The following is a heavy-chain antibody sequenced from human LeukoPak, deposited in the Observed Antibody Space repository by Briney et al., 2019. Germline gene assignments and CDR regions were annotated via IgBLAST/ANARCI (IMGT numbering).Heavy chain of an antibody. D-gene: IGHD3-10*01. CDR2: INHSGST. CDR1: GGSFSGYY. Sequence: PSETLSLTCAVYGGSFSGYYWSWIRQPPGKGLEWIGEINHSGSTNYNPSLKSRVTISVDTSKNQFSLKLTSVTAADTAVYYCARRFYCGSVSDYNSARNWFDPWGQGTLVTVSS. CDR3: ARRFYCGSVSDYNSARNWFDP. V-gene: IGHV4-34*01. J-gene: IGHJ5*02.